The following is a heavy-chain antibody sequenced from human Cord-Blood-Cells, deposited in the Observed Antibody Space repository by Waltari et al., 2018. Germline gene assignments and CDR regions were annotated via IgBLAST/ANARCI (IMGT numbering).Heavy chain of an antibody. V-gene: IGHV1-2*02. CDR2: VNPTSGGT. CDR3: ARFFTGCSSTSCYYNAFDI. CDR1: GYTFTGYY. D-gene: IGHD2-2*01. J-gene: IGHJ3*02. Sequence: QVQLVQSGAEVKKPGASVKVSCKASGYTFTGYYMHWVRQAPGQGLEWMGWVNPTSGGTNYAQKFQGRVTMTRDTSISTAYMELSRLRSDDTAVYYCARFFTGCSSTSCYYNAFDIWGQGTMVTVSS.